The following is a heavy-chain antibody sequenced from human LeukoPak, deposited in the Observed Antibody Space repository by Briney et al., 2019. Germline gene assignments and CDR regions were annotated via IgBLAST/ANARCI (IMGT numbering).Heavy chain of an antibody. CDR3: ARGKSKFDY. CDR1: GGSFSGYY. Sequence: SETLSLTCAVYGGSFSGYYWSWIRQPPGKGLEWIGEINHSGSTNYNPSLKSRVTISVDTSKNQFSLKLSSVTAADTAVYYCARGKSKFDYWGQGTLVTVSS. CDR2: INHSGST. V-gene: IGHV4-34*09. J-gene: IGHJ4*02.